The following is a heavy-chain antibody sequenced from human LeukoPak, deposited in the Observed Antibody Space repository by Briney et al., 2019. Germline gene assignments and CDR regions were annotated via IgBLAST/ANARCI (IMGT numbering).Heavy chain of an antibody. Sequence: GGSLRLSCAASGFTFSSYTMSWVRQAPGKGLEWVSTITTSDGSTYYADSVKGRFTVSRDNSKNTLYLQMNSLRAEDTAVYYCAKDGGLWVSAHWGDSWGRGTLVTVSS. CDR2: ITTSDGST. D-gene: IGHD7-27*01. V-gene: IGHV3-23*01. J-gene: IGHJ4*02. CDR3: AKDGGLWVSAHWGDS. CDR1: GFTFSSYT.